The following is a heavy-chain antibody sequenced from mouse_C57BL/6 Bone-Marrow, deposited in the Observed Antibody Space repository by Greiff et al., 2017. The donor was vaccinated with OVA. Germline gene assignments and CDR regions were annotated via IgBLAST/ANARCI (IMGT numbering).Heavy chain of an antibody. CDR3: ASPRGSSFYYAMDY. D-gene: IGHD1-1*01. CDR1: GFSLTSYG. CDR2: IWSGGST. Sequence: QVQLQQSGPGLVQPSQSLSITCTVSGFSLTSYGVHWVRQSPGKGLEWLGVIWSGGSTDYNAAFISRLSISQDNSKSQVFFQMNSLQADDTAIYYGASPRGSSFYYAMDYWGQGTSVTVSS. J-gene: IGHJ4*01. V-gene: IGHV2-2*01.